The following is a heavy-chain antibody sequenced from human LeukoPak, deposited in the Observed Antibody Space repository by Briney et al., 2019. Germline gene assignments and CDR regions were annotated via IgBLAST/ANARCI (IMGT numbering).Heavy chain of an antibody. J-gene: IGHJ4*02. CDR2: ISYDGSNK. V-gene: IGHV3-30-3*01. Sequence: GGSLRLSCAASGFTFSSYAMHWVRQAPGKGLEWVAVISYDGSNKYYADSVKGRFTISRDNSKNTLYLQMNSLRAEDTAVYYCARPTSGSYTFDYWGQGTLVTVSS. D-gene: IGHD1-26*01. CDR3: ARPTSGSYTFDY. CDR1: GFTFSSYA.